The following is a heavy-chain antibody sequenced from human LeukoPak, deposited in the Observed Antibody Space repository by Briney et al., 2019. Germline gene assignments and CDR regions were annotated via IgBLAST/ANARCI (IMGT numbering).Heavy chain of an antibody. CDR1: GYTFTGYY. D-gene: IGHD3-9*01. V-gene: IGHV1-2*02. J-gene: IGHJ3*02. CDR3: ARDQSWFDAFDI. Sequence: ASVKVSCKASGYTFTGYYMHWVRQAPGQGLGWMGWINPNSGGTNYAQKFQGRVTMTRDTSISTAYMELSRLRSDDTAVYYCARDQSWFDAFDIWGQGTMVTVSS. CDR2: INPNSGGT.